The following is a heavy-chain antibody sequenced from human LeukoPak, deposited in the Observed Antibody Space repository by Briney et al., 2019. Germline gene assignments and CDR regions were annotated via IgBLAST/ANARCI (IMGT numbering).Heavy chain of an antibody. CDR1: GGSISSSNYF. D-gene: IGHD3-3*01. V-gene: IGHV4-39*01. CDR3: ARRSSSWSGYYLFDY. J-gene: IGHJ4*02. Sequence: PSETLSLTCTVSGGSISSSNYFWDWIRQPPGKGLEWIGSIYYSGSTYYNPSLKSRVTISVDTSKNQFSLKLSSVTAADTAVYYCARRSSSWSGYYLFDYWGQGTLVTVSS. CDR2: IYYSGST.